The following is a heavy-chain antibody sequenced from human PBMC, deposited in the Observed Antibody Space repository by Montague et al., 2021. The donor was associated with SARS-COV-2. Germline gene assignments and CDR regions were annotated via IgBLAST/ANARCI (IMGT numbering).Heavy chain of an antibody. J-gene: IGHJ4*02. CDR1: GGSFNGYY. CDR2: IHHSGST. CDR3: ARATLGITMIVVVMTAIDYCFDY. Sequence: SETLSLTCAVYGGSFNGYYWSWIRQPPGKGLEWIGEIHHSGSTNYNPSLKSRVTISVDTSKNRFSLKLSSVTAADTAVYYCARATLGITMIVVVMTAIDYCFDYWGQGNLVTVSS. D-gene: IGHD3-22*01. V-gene: IGHV4-34*01.